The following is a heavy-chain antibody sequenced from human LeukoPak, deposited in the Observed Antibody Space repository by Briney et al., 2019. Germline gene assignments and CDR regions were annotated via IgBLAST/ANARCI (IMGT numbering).Heavy chain of an antibody. V-gene: IGHV3-23*01. CDR3: ANTPWGYEREYSSSSWFDY. D-gene: IGHD6-6*01. CDR1: GFTFSNAW. CDR2: ISDSGGST. J-gene: IGHJ4*02. Sequence: PGGSLRLSCAASGFTFSNAWMSWVRQAPGKGLEWVSAISDSGGSTYYADSVKGRFTISRDNSKNTLYLQMNSLRAEDTAVYYCANTPWGYEREYSSSSWFDYWGQGTLVTVSS.